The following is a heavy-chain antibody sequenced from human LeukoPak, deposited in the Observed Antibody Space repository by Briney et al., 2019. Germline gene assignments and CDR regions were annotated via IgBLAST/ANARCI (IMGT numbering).Heavy chain of an antibody. D-gene: IGHD2-21*02. J-gene: IGHJ4*02. CDR3: ARGRAYCGGDCYLQIDY. Sequence: ASVKVSCKASGYTFTSYGISWVRQAPGQGLEWMGWISAYNGNTNYAQKLQGRVTMTTDTSTSTAYMELRSLRSDDTAVYYCARGRAYCGGDCYLQIDYWGQGTLVTVSS. CDR1: GYTFTSYG. CDR2: ISAYNGNT. V-gene: IGHV1-18*01.